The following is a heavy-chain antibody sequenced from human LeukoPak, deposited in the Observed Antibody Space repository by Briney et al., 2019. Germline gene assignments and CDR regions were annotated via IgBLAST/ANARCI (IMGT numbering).Heavy chain of an antibody. J-gene: IGHJ4*02. CDR2: INGSGGRT. D-gene: IGHD3-16*01. Sequence: GGSLRLSCAASGFTFSSYAMSWVRQAPGKGLEWVSDINGSGGRTYYADSVKGRFTISRDNSKNTLYLQMNSLRAEDTAVYYCARVSGGLDYWGQGTLVTVSS. V-gene: IGHV3-23*01. CDR1: GFTFSSYA. CDR3: ARVSGGLDY.